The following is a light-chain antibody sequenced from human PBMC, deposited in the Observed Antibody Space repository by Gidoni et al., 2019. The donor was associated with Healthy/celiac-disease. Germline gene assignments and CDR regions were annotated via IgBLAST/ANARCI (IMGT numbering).Light chain of an antibody. Sequence: IVLTQSPGTLSLSPGERATLSCRGSQSVSSSYLAWYQQKPGQAPRLLIYGASSRATGIPDRFSGSGSGTDFTLTISRLEPEDFAVYYCQQYGSSPLTFGGGTKVEIK. CDR3: QQYGSSPLT. J-gene: IGKJ4*01. CDR1: QSVSSSY. V-gene: IGKV3-20*01. CDR2: GAS.